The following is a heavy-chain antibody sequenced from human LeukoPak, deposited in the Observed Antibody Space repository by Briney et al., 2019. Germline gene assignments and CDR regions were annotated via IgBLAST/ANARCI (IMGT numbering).Heavy chain of an antibody. V-gene: IGHV4-59*01. CDR2: IYYSGST. Sequence: PSETLSLTCTVSGGSISSYYWSWIRQPPGKGLEWIGYIYYSGSTNYNPSLKSRVTISVDTSKNQFSLKLSSATAADTAVYYCARDFEGFDIWGQGTMVTVSS. J-gene: IGHJ3*02. CDR3: ARDFEGFDI. CDR1: GGSISSYY.